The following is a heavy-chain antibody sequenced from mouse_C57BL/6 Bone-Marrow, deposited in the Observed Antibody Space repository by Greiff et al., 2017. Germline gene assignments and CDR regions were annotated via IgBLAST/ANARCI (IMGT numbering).Heavy chain of an antibody. V-gene: IGHV1-50*01. CDR1: GYTFTSYW. J-gene: IGHJ4*01. CDR2: VDPSDSYT. Sequence: QVQLQQPGAELVKPGASVKLSCKASGYTFTSYWMQWVKQRPGQGLEWIGEVDPSDSYTNYNQKFKGKATLTVDTSSSTAYMQLSSLTSEDSAVYYCAREGTTYAMDYWGQGTSVTVSA. CDR3: AREGTTYAMDY. D-gene: IGHD2-14*01.